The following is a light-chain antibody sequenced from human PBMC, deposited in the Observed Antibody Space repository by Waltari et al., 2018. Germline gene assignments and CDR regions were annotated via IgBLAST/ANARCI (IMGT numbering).Light chain of an antibody. CDR3: QHYNKWPYA. V-gene: IGKV3-15*01. CDR2: GAS. Sequence: EIVMTQSPATLSVSPGERATLPCRASQSVSSNLAWYQQKPGQAPRLLIYGASTRATGIPARFSGSGSGTAFTLTISSPQSEDFAVYYCQHYNKWPYAFGQGTKLEIK. CDR1: QSVSSN. J-gene: IGKJ2*01.